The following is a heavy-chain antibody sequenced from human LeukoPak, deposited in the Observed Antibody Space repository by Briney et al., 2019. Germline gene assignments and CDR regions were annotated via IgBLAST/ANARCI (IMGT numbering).Heavy chain of an antibody. CDR1: GGSFSDYY. J-gene: IGHJ4*02. Sequence: SETLSLTCTVYGGSFSDYYWTWIRQPPGKGLEWIGEINHSGSTTNYNPSLKNRVTISVDMSKNQFSLRLISVTGADAAVYYCARRRWGYGSGSYDYWGQGTLVTVSS. D-gene: IGHD3-10*01. CDR3: ARRRWGYGSGSYDY. CDR2: INHSGSTT. V-gene: IGHV4-34*01.